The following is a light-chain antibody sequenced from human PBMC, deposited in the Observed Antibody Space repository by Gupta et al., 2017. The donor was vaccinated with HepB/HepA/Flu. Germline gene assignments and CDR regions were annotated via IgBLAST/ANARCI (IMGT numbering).Light chain of an antibody. CDR3: AAWDTSLNVVV. CDR2: YND. CDR1: SSNVGRNN. J-gene: IGLJ2*01. V-gene: IGLV1-44*01. Sequence: QSVLTQSTSVSGTPGQRVTISCSGSSSNVGRNNVNWYQQLPGTAPKLLIYYNDERPSGVPDRISGSKSGTSASLAISRLQSEDEADYYCAAWDTSLNVVVFGGGTKLTVL.